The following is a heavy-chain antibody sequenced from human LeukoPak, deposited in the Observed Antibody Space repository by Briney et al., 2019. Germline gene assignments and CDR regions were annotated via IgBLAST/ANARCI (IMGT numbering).Heavy chain of an antibody. J-gene: IGHJ4*02. CDR1: GLTFSNYG. CDR3: ARGPTYYYDSSGQWSFAY. D-gene: IGHD3-22*01. V-gene: IGHV3-30*19. Sequence: GGSLRLSCAAAGLTFSNYGMHWVRQAPGQGLEWVAVISYDGSNKYYVDSVKGRFTISRDNSKNTLNLQMNSLRAEDRAVYYCARGPTYYYDSSGQWSFAYWGQGTLVTVSS. CDR2: ISYDGSNK.